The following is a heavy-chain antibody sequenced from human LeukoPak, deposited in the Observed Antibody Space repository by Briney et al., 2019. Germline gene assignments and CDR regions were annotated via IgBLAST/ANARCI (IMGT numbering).Heavy chain of an antibody. V-gene: IGHV3-33*01. CDR2: RWYDGHNK. D-gene: IGHD2-21*01. Sequence: LRDSCVVSGCSFSKYGMHWVRPAPCKGQQWLAIRWYDGHNKYYAASVEGRFTLSRDNSKNTLFLEMNDLKAEATAVYYCAREWGLIAVAGGPGYWGQGTLVTVSS. CDR1: GCSFSKYG. CDR3: AREWGLIAVAGGPGY. J-gene: IGHJ4*02.